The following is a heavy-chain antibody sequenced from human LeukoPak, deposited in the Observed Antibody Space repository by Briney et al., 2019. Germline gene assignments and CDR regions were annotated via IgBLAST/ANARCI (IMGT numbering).Heavy chain of an antibody. Sequence: GGSLRLSCAASGFTFSSYSMNWVRQAPGKGLEWVSVIYSGGSTYYADSVKGRFTISRDNSKNTLYLQMNNLRAEDTAVYYCASHWKLRYWGQGTPVTVSS. J-gene: IGHJ4*02. CDR3: ASHWKLRY. CDR2: IYSGGST. CDR1: GFTFSSYS. V-gene: IGHV3-53*01. D-gene: IGHD1-26*01.